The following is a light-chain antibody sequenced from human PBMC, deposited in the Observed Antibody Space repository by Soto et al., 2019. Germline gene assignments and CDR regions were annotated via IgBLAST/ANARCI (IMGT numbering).Light chain of an antibody. V-gene: IGLV2-14*01. Sequence: QPVLTQPASVSGSPGQSITISCTGTSSDVGGYNYVSWYQQHPGKAPNLIIFDVSNRPSGVSNRFSGSKSGNSASLTISGLQAGDEADYYCSSYTGTNTPVVFGGGTKLTVL. CDR2: DVS. J-gene: IGLJ2*01. CDR1: SSDVGGYNY. CDR3: SSYTGTNTPVV.